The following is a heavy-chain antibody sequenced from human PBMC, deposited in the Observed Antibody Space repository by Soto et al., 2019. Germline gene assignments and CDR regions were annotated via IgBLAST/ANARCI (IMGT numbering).Heavy chain of an antibody. Sequence: GSLRLSCAASGFTFSSYSMSWVRQAPGKGLEWVSAISGSGGSTYCADSVKGRFTISRDNSKNTLYLQMNSLRAEGTAVYYCAPREVVDYWGQGTLVTVSS. CDR3: APREVVDY. D-gene: IGHD1-26*01. V-gene: IGHV3-23*01. CDR1: GFTFSSYS. CDR2: ISGSGGST. J-gene: IGHJ4*02.